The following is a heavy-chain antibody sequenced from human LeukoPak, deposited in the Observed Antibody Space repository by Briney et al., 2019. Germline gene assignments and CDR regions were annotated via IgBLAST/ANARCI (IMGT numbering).Heavy chain of an antibody. CDR2: IIRGSDYT. CDR1: GFTFSDYY. D-gene: IGHD3-22*01. J-gene: IGHJ5*02. V-gene: IGHV3-11*03. Sequence: GGSLRLSCAASGFTFSDYYMSWIRQAPGRGLEWKSYIIRGSDYTNYPDSVKGRFTVSRDNAKNSLYLRMNSLRAEDTAVYYCARLRLGSSGYYHNWFDPWGQGTLVTVSS. CDR3: ARLRLGSSGYYHNWFDP.